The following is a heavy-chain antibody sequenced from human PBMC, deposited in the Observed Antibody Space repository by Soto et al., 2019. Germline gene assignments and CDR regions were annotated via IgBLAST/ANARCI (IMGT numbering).Heavy chain of an antibody. CDR1: GGSVSSGSYY. Sequence: TSETLSLTCTVSGGSVSSGSYYWSWIRQPPGKGLEWIGYIYYSGSTNYNPSLKSRVTISVDTYKNQFSLKLSFVTAADTAVYYCAVATAPGYCSGGSCYDFDYWGQGTLVTVSS. V-gene: IGHV4-61*01. CDR3: AVATAPGYCSGGSCYDFDY. CDR2: IYYSGST. D-gene: IGHD2-15*01. J-gene: IGHJ4*02.